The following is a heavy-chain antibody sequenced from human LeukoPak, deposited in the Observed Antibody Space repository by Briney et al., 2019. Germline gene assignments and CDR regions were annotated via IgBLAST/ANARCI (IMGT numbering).Heavy chain of an antibody. J-gene: IGHJ6*03. CDR2: IYYSGST. Sequence: SETLSLTCTVSGGSISSHYWSWIRQPPGKGLEWIGYIYYSGSTNYNPSLKSRVTISVDTSKNQFSLKLSSVTAADTAVYYCARRVAYFYSMDVWGKGTTVTVSS. D-gene: IGHD5-12*01. CDR3: ARRVAYFYSMDV. V-gene: IGHV4-59*11. CDR1: GGSISSHY.